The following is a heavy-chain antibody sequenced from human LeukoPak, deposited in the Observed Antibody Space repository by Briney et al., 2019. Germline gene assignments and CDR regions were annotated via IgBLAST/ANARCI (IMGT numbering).Heavy chain of an antibody. CDR2: IYYSGST. V-gene: IGHV4-59*08. CDR3: ARHHFRAYCGGDCYSHYFDY. Sequence: SETLSLTCTVSGSSISSYYWSWIRQPPGKGLEWIGYIYYSGSTNYNPSLKSRVTISVDTSKNQFSLKLSSVTAADTAVYYCARHHFRAYCGGDCYSHYFDYWGQGTLVTVSS. J-gene: IGHJ4*02. CDR1: GSSISSYY. D-gene: IGHD2-21*02.